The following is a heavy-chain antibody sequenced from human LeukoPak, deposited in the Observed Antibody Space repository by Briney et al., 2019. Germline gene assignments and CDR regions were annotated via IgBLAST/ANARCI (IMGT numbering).Heavy chain of an antibody. Sequence: SETLSLTCTVSGGSISSSSYYWGWIRQPPGKGLEWIGSIYYSGSTYYNPSLKSRVTISVDTSKNQFSLKLSSVTAADTAVYYCARGNYDFWSGRYPSDYWGQGTLVTVSS. CDR2: IYYSGST. J-gene: IGHJ4*02. V-gene: IGHV4-39*07. D-gene: IGHD3-3*01. CDR1: GGSISSSSYY. CDR3: ARGNYDFWSGRYPSDY.